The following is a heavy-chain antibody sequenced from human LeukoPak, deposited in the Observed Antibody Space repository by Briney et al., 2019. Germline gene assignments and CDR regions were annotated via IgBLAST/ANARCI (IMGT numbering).Heavy chain of an antibody. J-gene: IGHJ3*02. CDR3: ARDKIPFPRSYPFFVI. CDR1: GYTFTSYG. V-gene: IGHV1-18*01. CDR2: ISAYNGNT. Sequence: ASVKVSCKASGYTFTSYGISWVRQAPGQGLEWMGWISAYNGNTNYAQKLQGRVTMTTDTSTSTAYMELRSLRSDDTAVYYCARDKIPFPRSYPFFVIWGQGTMVTVSS.